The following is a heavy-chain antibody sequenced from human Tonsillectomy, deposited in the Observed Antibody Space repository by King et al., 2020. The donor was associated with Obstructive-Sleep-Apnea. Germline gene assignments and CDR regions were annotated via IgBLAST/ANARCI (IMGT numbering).Heavy chain of an antibody. CDR3: AAEVTWIQLWLRAFDI. Sequence: VQLVESGGGLVQPGGSLRLSCAASGFTFGSYAMSWVRQAPGKGLEWVSAISGSGGSTYYADSVKGRFTISRDNSKNTLYLQMNSLRAEDTAVYYCAAEVTWIQLWLRAFDIWGQGTMVTVSS. D-gene: IGHD5-18*01. J-gene: IGHJ3*02. V-gene: IGHV3-23*04. CDR2: ISGSGGST. CDR1: GFTFGSYA.